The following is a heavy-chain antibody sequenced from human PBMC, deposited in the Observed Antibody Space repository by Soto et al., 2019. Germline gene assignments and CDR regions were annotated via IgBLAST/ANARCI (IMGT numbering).Heavy chain of an antibody. V-gene: IGHV1-69*01. CDR2: IVPMFGTA. CDR1: GGTFADFI. J-gene: IGHJ6*02. Sequence: QVQLVQSGAEVKEPGSSVKVSCKASGGTFADFIMNWVRQTPGQGLEWMGGIVPMFGTATYAEKFKGRVTISATGSTSTAYMELTSLSSEDTAVYYCARNGTYSSSLSQYSGMDVWGQGTTVTVS. CDR3: ARNGTYSSSLSQYSGMDV. D-gene: IGHD6-6*01.